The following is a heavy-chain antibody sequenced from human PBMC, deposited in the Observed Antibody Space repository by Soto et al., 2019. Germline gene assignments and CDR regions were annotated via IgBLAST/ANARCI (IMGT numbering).Heavy chain of an antibody. CDR1: GYSFTSFW. D-gene: IGHD5-12*01. J-gene: IGHJ4*02. V-gene: IGHV5-10-1*01. CDR2: IDPSDSYT. CDR3: ARLERYTGYELHFDY. Sequence: GESLKISCQASGYSFTSFWISWVRQMPGKGLEWMGRIDPSDSYTSYSPSFQGHVTISADRSISTAYLQWSSLKASDTAMYYCARLERYTGYELHFDYWGQGTQVTVSS.